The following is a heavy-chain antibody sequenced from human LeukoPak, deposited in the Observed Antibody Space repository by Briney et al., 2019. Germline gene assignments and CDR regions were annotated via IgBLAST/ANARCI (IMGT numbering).Heavy chain of an antibody. CDR3: AREEIGYCSGGSCYKTSQFDY. CDR2: INPNSGGT. D-gene: IGHD2-15*01. V-gene: IGHV1-2*02. CDR1: GYTFTDYF. Sequence: ASVKVSCKASGYTFTDYFLHWVRQAPGQGLEWMGWINPNSGGTNYAQKFQGRVTMTRDTSISTAYMDLSRLRSDDTAVYYCAREEIGYCSGGSCYKTSQFDYWGQGTLVTASS. J-gene: IGHJ4*02.